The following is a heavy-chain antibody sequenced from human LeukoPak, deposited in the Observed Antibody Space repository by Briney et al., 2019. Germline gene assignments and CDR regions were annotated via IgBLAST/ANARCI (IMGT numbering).Heavy chain of an antibody. CDR3: ARGPADKFDY. Sequence: PGGSLRLSCAASGFTFSSYEMNWVRQAPGKGLEWVSYISSSGSTIYYADSVRGRFTISRDNAKNSLYLQMNSLRAEDTAVYYCARGPADKFDYWGQGTLVTVSS. J-gene: IGHJ4*02. D-gene: IGHD3-22*01. V-gene: IGHV3-48*03. CDR1: GFTFSSYE. CDR2: ISSSGSTI.